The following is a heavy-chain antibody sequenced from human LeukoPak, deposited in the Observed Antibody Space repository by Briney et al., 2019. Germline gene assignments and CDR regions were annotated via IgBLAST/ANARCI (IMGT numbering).Heavy chain of an antibody. CDR2: INPNSGGT. CDR1: GYTFTGYY. V-gene: IGHV1-2*02. J-gene: IGHJ3*02. Sequence: ASVKVSCKASGYTFTGYYMHWVRQAPGQGLEWMGWINPNSGGTNYAQKFQGRVTMTRDTSISTAYMELSRLRSDDTAVYYCASPYCSSTNCSIDAFDIWGQGTMVTVSS. CDR3: ASPYCSSTNCSIDAFDI. D-gene: IGHD2-2*01.